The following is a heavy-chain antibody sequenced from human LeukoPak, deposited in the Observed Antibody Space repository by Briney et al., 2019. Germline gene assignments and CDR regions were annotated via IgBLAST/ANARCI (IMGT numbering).Heavy chain of an antibody. CDR2: IWYDGNNK. J-gene: IGHJ3*02. Sequence: QPGRPLRPSWAASGFTLTGYGMHWFRQAPGRGLEWVAVIWYDGNNKYYVDSVKGRVTISRDTYKNTLYLQMNSLRGEDTDIYYCARDGLASIGLDMWGQGTVVTVSS. V-gene: IGHV3-33*01. CDR3: ARDGLASIGLDM. D-gene: IGHD6-13*01. CDR1: GFTLTGYG.